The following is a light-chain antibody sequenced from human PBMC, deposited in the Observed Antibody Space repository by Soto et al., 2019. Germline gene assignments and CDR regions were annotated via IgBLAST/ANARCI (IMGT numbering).Light chain of an antibody. CDR3: SSYTSSSTLVV. V-gene: IGLV2-14*01. Sequence: QSALTQPASVSGSPGQSITISCTGTSSDVGGYNYVSWYQQHPGKAPKLMIYEGTNRPSWVSNRFSASKSGNTASLTLSGLQAEDEADYYCSSYTSSSTLVVFGGGTQLTVL. CDR1: SSDVGGYNY. J-gene: IGLJ2*01. CDR2: EGT.